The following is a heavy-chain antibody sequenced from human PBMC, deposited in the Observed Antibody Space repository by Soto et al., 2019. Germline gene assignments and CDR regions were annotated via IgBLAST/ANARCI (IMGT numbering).Heavy chain of an antibody. Sequence: SETLSLTCTVSGASISSGVYYWTWIRQHPGKGLEWIGYIESSGSTFFNPSLKSRVAISVDPSKSHFSLNLNSVTAADTAIYYCAGAVNDYDGRGYRTSDFDYWGHGTLVTVSS. CDR2: IESSGST. V-gene: IGHV4-31*03. J-gene: IGHJ4*01. CDR1: GASISSGVYY. CDR3: AGAVNDYDGRGYRTSDFDY. D-gene: IGHD4-17*01.